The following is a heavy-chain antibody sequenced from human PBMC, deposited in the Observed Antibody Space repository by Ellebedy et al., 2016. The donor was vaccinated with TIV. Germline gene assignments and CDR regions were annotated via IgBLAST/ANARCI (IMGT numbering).Heavy chain of an antibody. V-gene: IGHV4-4*07. CDR1: GGSISSYY. J-gene: IGHJ3*02. CDR3: ARDHVEMATILSAFDI. Sequence: SETLSLXCTVSGGSISSYYWSWIRQPAGKGLEWIGRIYISGSTNYNPSFKSRVIMSVDTSKNQFSLNPRSVTAADTAVYYCARDHVEMATILSAFDIWGQGIMVTVSS. CDR2: IYISGST. D-gene: IGHD5-24*01.